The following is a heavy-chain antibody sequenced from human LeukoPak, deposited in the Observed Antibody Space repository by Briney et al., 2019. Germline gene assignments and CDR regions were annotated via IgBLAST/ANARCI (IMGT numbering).Heavy chain of an antibody. Sequence: QTLALTLSISGDRVSSNSAAWNGISQSPSRGLEGLGRTYYRSKWYNDYAISVKGRITISADTSKNQFSLQLNSVTPEDTAVYYCARSISGLGDWGQGTLVPVSS. CDR3: ARSISGLGD. V-gene: IGHV6-1*01. CDR2: TYYRSKWYN. D-gene: IGHD3-10*01. CDR1: GDRVSSNSAA. J-gene: IGHJ4*02.